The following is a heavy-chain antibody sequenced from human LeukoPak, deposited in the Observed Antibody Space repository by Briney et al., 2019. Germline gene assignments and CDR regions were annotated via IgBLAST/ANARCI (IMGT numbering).Heavy chain of an antibody. V-gene: IGHV3-30*18. CDR3: AKSRFFLYDSSGYYFDY. D-gene: IGHD3-22*01. J-gene: IGHJ4*02. CDR2: ISYDGSNK. Sequence: GGSLRLSCAASGFTFSDYGMHWVRQAPGKGLEWVAVISYDGSNKYYEDSVKGRFTISRDNSKNTLYLQMNSLRAEDTAVYYCAKSRFFLYDSSGYYFDYWGQGTLVTVSS. CDR1: GFTFSDYG.